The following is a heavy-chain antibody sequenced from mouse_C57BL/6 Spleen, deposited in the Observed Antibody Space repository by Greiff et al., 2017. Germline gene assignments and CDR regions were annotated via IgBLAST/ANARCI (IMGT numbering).Heavy chain of an antibody. CDR2: IYPGDGDT. D-gene: IGHD2-4*01. CDR1: GYAFSSYW. Sequence: QVQLQQSGAELVKPGASVKISCKASGYAFSSYWMNWVKQRPGKGLEWIGQIYPGDGDTNYNGKFKGKATLTADKSSSTAYMQRSSLTSEDSAVYFCARKRDYDYDDGWYFDVWGTGTTVTVSS. J-gene: IGHJ1*03. V-gene: IGHV1-80*01. CDR3: ARKRDYDYDDGWYFDV.